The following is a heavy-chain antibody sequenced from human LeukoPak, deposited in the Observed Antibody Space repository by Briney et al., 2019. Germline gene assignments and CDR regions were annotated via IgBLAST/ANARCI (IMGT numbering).Heavy chain of an antibody. CDR1: GFTFSSYA. Sequence: GGSLRLSCAASGFTFSSYAMHWVRQAPGKGLEWVAVISYDGSNKYYADSVKGRFTISRDNSKNTLYLQMNSLRAEDTAVYYCARDREQWLPDHDAFDIWGQGTMVTVSS. J-gene: IGHJ3*02. V-gene: IGHV3-30-3*01. D-gene: IGHD6-19*01. CDR2: ISYDGSNK. CDR3: ARDREQWLPDHDAFDI.